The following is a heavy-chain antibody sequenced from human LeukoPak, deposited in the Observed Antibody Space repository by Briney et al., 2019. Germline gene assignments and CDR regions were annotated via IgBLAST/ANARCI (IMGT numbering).Heavy chain of an antibody. V-gene: IGHV1-8*01. Sequence: ASVKVSRKGSGYTFTSYDINWGRQRTRQGLEWKWWVNPNSGNTGYAQKFQGSVTMTRNTSISTAYMELSSLRSEDTAVYHCARSVRGRWLQRYYFDYWGQGTLVTVSS. CDR2: VNPNSGNT. CDR1: GYTFTSYD. CDR3: ARSVRGRWLQRYYFDY. J-gene: IGHJ4*02. D-gene: IGHD5-24*01.